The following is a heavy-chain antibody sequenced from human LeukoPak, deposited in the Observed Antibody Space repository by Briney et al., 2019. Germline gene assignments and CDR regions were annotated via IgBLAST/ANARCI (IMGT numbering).Heavy chain of an antibody. CDR1: GFTFSSYA. V-gene: IGHV3-23*01. J-gene: IGHJ4*02. D-gene: IGHD3-10*01. CDR3: AKESVAGSGSYYTPAPFDY. CDR2: ISGSGGST. Sequence: GGSLRLSCAASGFTFSSYAMSWVRQAPGKGLKWVSAISGSGGSTYYADSVKGRFTISRDNSKNTLYLQMNSLRAEDTAVYYCAKESVAGSGSYYTPAPFDYWGQGTLVTVSS.